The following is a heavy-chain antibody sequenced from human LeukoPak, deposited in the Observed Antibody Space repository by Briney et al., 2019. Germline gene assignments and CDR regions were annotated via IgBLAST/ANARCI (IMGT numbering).Heavy chain of an antibody. Sequence: SQTLSLTCTVSGGSISSGSYYWSWIRQPAGKGLEWIGRIYTSGSTNYNPSLKSRVTISVDTSKNQFSLKLSSVIAADTAVYYCARYSYDSSGYYWDYFDYWGQGTLVTVSS. D-gene: IGHD3-22*01. V-gene: IGHV4-61*02. J-gene: IGHJ4*02. CDR3: ARYSYDSSGYYWDYFDY. CDR1: GGSISSGSYY. CDR2: IYTSGST.